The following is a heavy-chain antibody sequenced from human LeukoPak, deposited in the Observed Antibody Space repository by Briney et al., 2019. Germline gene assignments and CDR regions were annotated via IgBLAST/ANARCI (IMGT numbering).Heavy chain of an antibody. CDR2: VNPSDSDT. CDR3: ARQEIGAYRNWFDP. Sequence: GESLKISCKCTGYSFTNYWIVWVRQMPGKGLEWMGIVNPSDSDTRYSPSLQGQFIMSADKSISTAYLQWTSLKASDTAMYYCARQEIGAYRNWFDPWGQGTLVTVSS. D-gene: IGHD3-16*01. J-gene: IGHJ5*02. CDR1: GYSFTNYW. V-gene: IGHV5-51*01.